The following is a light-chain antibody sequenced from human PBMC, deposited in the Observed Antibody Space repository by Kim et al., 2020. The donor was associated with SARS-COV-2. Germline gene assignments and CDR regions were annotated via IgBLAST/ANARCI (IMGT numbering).Light chain of an antibody. CDR2: DVN. Sequence: QSVTISCTGSSSDVGGYNYVSWHQQHPGKAPKLIIYDVNNRPSGVPNRFSGSKSGNTASLTVSGLQSEDEADYDCSSYAGTNNFYVFGTGTKVTVL. J-gene: IGLJ1*01. CDR3: SSYAGTNNFYV. V-gene: IGLV2-8*01. CDR1: SSDVGGYNY.